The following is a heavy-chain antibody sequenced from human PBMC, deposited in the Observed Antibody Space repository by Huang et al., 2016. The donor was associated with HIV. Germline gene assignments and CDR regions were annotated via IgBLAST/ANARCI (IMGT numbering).Heavy chain of an antibody. Sequence: QEQLVESGGGVVQPGGSLRLSCATSGFSFSHYGMHLVRRGPGKGREWVAFIRFDGGNKHYADSAKGRFTISRDNSKKMLFLEMNSLRGDDTAFYYCATDLGGYSFDYWGQGALVSVSS. V-gene: IGHV3-30*02. CDR2: IRFDGGNK. D-gene: IGHD2-21*02. J-gene: IGHJ4*02. CDR3: ATDLGGYSFDY. CDR1: GFSFSHYG.